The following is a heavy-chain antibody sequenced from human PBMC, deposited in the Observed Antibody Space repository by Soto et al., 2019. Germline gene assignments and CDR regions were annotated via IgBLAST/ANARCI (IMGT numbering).Heavy chain of an antibody. V-gene: IGHV3-21*01. CDR1: GFTFSSDS. CDR2: ISSSSSYI. D-gene: IGHD2-15*01. Sequence: EVQLVESGGGLVKPGGSLRLSCAASGFTFSSDSMNWVRQAPGKGLEWVSSISSSSSYIYYADSVKGRFTISRDNAKNSLYLQMNSLRAEDTAVYYCARGCSGGSCYSFGGQGTLVTVSS. J-gene: IGHJ4*02. CDR3: ARGCSGGSCYSF.